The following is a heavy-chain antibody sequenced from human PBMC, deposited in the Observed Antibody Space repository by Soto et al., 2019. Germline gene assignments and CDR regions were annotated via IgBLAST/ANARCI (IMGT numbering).Heavy chain of an antibody. Sequence: GGSLRLSCAASGFTFSSYAMHWVRQAPGKGLEWVAVISYDGSNKYYADSVKGRFTISRDNSKNTRYLQMNSLRAEDTAVYYCARVSYSGYEGDAFDIWGQGTMVTVSS. D-gene: IGHD5-12*01. CDR2: ISYDGSNK. V-gene: IGHV3-30-3*01. CDR1: GFTFSSYA. CDR3: ARVSYSGYEGDAFDI. J-gene: IGHJ3*02.